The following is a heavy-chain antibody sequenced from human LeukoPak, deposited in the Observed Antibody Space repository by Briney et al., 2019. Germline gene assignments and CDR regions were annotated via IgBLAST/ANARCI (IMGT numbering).Heavy chain of an antibody. CDR2: ISSSGTNI. V-gene: IGHV3-48*03. Sequence: GGSLRLSCAASGFSFSSYEMNWVRQAPGEGLEWVSCISSSGTNIYYADSVKGRFTISRDNAKNSLYLQMNSLRAEDTAVYYCARVPRGDWFDPWGQGTPVTVSS. CDR3: ARVPRGDWFDP. J-gene: IGHJ5*02. CDR1: GFSFSSYE.